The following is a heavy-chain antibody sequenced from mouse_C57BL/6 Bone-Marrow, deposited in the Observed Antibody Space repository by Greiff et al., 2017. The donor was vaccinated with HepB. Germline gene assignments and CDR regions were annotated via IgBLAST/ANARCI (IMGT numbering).Heavy chain of an antibody. J-gene: IGHJ2*01. CDR1: GFNIKDYY. V-gene: IGHV14-2*01. D-gene: IGHD4-1*01. CDR2: IDPEDGET. CDR3: AHETNWGDYFDY. Sequence: DVHLVESGAELVKPGASVKLSCTASGFNIKDYYMHWVKQRTEQGLEWIGRIDPEDGETKYAPKFQGKATITADTSSNTAYLQLSSLTSEDTAVYYCAHETNWGDYFDYWGQGTTLTVSS.